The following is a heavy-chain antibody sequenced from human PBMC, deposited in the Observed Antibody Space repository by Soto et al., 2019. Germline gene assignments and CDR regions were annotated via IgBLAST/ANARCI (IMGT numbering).Heavy chain of an antibody. CDR3: AREIVVVPAAMRQYAFDI. D-gene: IGHD2-2*01. Sequence: ASVKVSCKASGYTFTGYYMHWVRQAPGQGLEWMGWINPNSGGTNYAQKFQGRVTMTRDTSISTAYMELSRLRSDDTAVYYCAREIVVVPAAMRQYAFDIWGQGTMVIVSS. CDR1: GYTFTGYY. CDR2: INPNSGGT. V-gene: IGHV1-2*02. J-gene: IGHJ3*02.